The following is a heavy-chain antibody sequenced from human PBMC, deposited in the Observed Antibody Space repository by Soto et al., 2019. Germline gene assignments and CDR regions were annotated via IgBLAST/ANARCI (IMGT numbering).Heavy chain of an antibody. CDR2: IWYDGSNK. D-gene: IGHD3-22*01. CDR1: GFTFSSYG. V-gene: IGHV3-33*01. J-gene: IGHJ3*02. Sequence: QSVGSVRLSCAASGFTFSSYGMHWVRQAPGKGLEWVAVIWYDGSNKYYADSVKGRFTISRDNSKNTLYLQMNSLRAEDTAVYYCARDSLSYYDSSGSDAFDIWGQGTMVTVSS. CDR3: ARDSLSYYDSSGSDAFDI.